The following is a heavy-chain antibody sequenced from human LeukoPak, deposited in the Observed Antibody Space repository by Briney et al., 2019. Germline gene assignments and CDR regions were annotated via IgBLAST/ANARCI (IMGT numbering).Heavy chain of an antibody. CDR1: GFTFSRYA. J-gene: IGHJ4*02. CDR3: AKGIQYWSTYFDS. D-gene: IGHD4-11*01. V-gene: IGHV3-30*18. CDR2: MTYDENKK. Sequence: GGSLRLSCAASGFTFSRYAMHWVRQAPGKGLEWVATMTYDENKKYYADSVKGRFTISRDDSKNTLSLQMNSLSADDTAVYYCAKGIQYWSTYFDSWGQGTPVTVSS.